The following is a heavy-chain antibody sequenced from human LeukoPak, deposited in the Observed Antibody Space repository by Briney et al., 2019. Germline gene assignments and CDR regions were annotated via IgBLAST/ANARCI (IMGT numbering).Heavy chain of an antibody. Sequence: GGSLRLSCAASGFTFSSYWMSWVRQAPGKGLEWVDNIKQDGSEKYYVDSVKGRFTISRDNAKNSLYLQMNSLRAEDTAVYYCASLSPSVAAAGNYMDVWGKGTTVTISS. D-gene: IGHD6-13*01. CDR1: GFTFSSYW. J-gene: IGHJ6*03. V-gene: IGHV3-7*01. CDR3: ASLSPSVAAAGNYMDV. CDR2: IKQDGSEK.